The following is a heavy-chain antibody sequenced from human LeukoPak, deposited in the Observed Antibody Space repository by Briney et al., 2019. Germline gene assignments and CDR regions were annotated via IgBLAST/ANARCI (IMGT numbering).Heavy chain of an antibody. D-gene: IGHD6-13*01. V-gene: IGHV3-9*01. Sequence: QPDRSLRLSCAASGFIFDDYAMHWVRQAPGKGLEWVSGISWNSGSIGYADSVKGRFTISRDNAKNSLYLQMNSLRAEDTALYYCAKDRVGYRFAFDIWGQGTMVTVSS. CDR2: ISWNSGSI. J-gene: IGHJ3*02. CDR3: AKDRVGYRFAFDI. CDR1: GFIFDDYA.